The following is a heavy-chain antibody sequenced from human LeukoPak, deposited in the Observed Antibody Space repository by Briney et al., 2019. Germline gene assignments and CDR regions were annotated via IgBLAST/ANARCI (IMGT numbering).Heavy chain of an antibody. CDR3: ARGDTAMVHDY. J-gene: IGHJ4*02. Sequence: PGGSLRLSCAASGFTVSSNYMSWVRQAPGKGLEWVSVIYSGGSTYYADSVKGRFTISRDNSKNTLYLQMNSLRAEDTAVYYCARGDTAMVHDYWGQGTLVTVSS. D-gene: IGHD5-18*01. V-gene: IGHV3-53*01. CDR2: IYSGGST. CDR1: GFTVSSNY.